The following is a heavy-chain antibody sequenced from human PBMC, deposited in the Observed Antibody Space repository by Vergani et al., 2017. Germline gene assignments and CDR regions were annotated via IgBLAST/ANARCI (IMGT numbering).Heavy chain of an antibody. D-gene: IGHD1-26*01. Sequence: QVQLQESGPGLVKPSQTLSLTCTVSGSSMSSVGYYWTWIRQPAGKRLEWIGDILGSGTANYNPSFQGRVSMSVATSKNQFSLTLSSVNATDTAVSYCAGGGRAASDSGPDSWGQGTRVTVSS. CDR1: GSSMSSVGYY. CDR2: ILGSGTA. J-gene: IGHJ4*02. CDR3: AGGGRAASDSGPDS. V-gene: IGHV4-61*02.